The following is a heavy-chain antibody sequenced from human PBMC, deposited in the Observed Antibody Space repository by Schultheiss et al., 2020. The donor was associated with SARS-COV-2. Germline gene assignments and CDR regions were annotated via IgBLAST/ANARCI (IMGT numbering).Heavy chain of an antibody. CDR3: ARNRDQGFDS. CDR1: GGTFSSYA. V-gene: IGHV1-69*05. Sequence: SVKVSCKASGGTFSSYAISWVRQAPGQGLEWMGGIIPIFGTANYAQKFQGRVTMTRNTSITTAYMELSSLRSEDTAVYYCARNRDQGFDSWGQGTLVTVSS. CDR2: IIPIFGTA. J-gene: IGHJ4*02.